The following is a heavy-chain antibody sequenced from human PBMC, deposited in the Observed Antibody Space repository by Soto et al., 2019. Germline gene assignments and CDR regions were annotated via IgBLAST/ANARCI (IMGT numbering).Heavy chain of an antibody. D-gene: IGHD1-1*01. Sequence: XGCLRLSVESSGSTFRSYAMIWFRQALGKGLEWVSAISGIGGSTYYADSVKGRFTISRDNSKNTLYLQMNSLIAEDTAVYYCAKVDSLRKTGTTGGMDVWAQGTTVTGS. J-gene: IGHJ6*02. CDR1: GSTFRSYA. CDR2: ISGIGGST. V-gene: IGHV3-23*01. CDR3: AKVDSLRKTGTTGGMDV.